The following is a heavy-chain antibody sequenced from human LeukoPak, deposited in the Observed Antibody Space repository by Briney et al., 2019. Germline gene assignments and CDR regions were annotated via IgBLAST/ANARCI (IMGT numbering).Heavy chain of an antibody. J-gene: IGHJ4*02. CDR3: ARDPGYYDSSGYYDSYFDY. CDR2: IIPIFGTA. Sequence: SVEVSCKASGGTFSSYAISWVRQAPGQGLEWMGGIIPIFGTANYAHKFQGRVTITTDESTSTAYMELSSLRSEDTTVYYCARDPGYYDSSGYYDSYFDYWDQGTLVTVSS. V-gene: IGHV1-69*05. D-gene: IGHD3-22*01. CDR1: GGTFSSYA.